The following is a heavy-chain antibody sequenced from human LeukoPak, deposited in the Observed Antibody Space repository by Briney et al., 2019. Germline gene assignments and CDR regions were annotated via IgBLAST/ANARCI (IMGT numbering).Heavy chain of an antibody. V-gene: IGHV4-34*01. CDR1: GGSFSGYY. D-gene: IGHD2-15*01. CDR2: INHSGST. CDR3: ARALKVVVAATRWFDP. J-gene: IGHJ5*02. Sequence: PSETLSLTCAVYGGSFSGYYWSWIRQPPEKGLEWIGEINHSGSTNYNPSLKSRVTISVDTSKNQFSLKLSSVTAADTAVYYCARALKVVVAATRWFDPWGQGTLVTVSS.